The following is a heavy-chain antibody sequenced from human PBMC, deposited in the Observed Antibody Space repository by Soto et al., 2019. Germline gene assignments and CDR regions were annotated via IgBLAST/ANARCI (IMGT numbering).Heavy chain of an antibody. CDR3: ARESPHYYDSSGYYYLFDY. J-gene: IGHJ4*02. CDR2: IYYSGST. D-gene: IGHD3-22*01. Sequence: QVQLQESGPGLVKPSETLSLTCTVSGGSISSYYWSWIRQPPGKGLEWIGYIYYSGSTNYNPSLKSRVTISVDTAKNQFSLKLSSVTAADTAVYYCARESPHYYDSSGYYYLFDYWGQGTLVTVSS. CDR1: GGSISSYY. V-gene: IGHV4-59*01.